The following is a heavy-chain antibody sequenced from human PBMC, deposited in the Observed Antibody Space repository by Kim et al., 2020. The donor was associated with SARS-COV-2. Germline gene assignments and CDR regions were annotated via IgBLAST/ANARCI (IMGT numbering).Heavy chain of an antibody. CDR2: VYHSGST. V-gene: IGHV4-38-2*02. J-gene: IGHJ4*02. CDR1: GYSISSGYY. Sequence: SETLSLTCTVSGYSISSGYYWGWIRQPPGKGLEWIGNVYHSGSTYYNLSLKSRVIISVDTSKNQFSLKLSSVTAADTAVYYCARDGSFGYRHGSCFFDYWGQGTLVTVSS. D-gene: IGHD5-18*01. CDR3: ARDGSFGYRHGSCFFDY.